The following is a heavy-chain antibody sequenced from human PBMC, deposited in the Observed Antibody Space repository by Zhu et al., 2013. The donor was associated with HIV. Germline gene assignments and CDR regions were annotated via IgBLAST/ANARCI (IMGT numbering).Heavy chain of an antibody. CDR2: ISVYNGNT. Sequence: QVQLVQSGAEVKKPGASVKVSCKASGYSFSTYGLSWVRQAPGQGLEWMGWISVYNGNTNYAQKFQGRVTMTTDTSTSTAYMELRSLRSDDTAVYFXARGPPIDYWGQGTLVTVSS. CDR1: GYSFSTYG. CDR3: ARGPPIDY. V-gene: IGHV1-18*01. J-gene: IGHJ4*02.